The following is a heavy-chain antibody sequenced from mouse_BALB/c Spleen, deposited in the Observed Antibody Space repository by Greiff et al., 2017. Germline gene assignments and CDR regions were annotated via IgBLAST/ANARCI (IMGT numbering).Heavy chain of an antibody. CDR3: ARHGYYAGYYFDY. D-gene: IGHD2-3*01. J-gene: IGHJ2*01. Sequence: LVESGAELVRPGTSVKVSCKASGYAFTNYLIEWVKQRPGQGLEWIGVINPGSGGTNYNEKFKGKATLTADKSSSTAYMQLSSLTSDDSAVYFCARHGYYAGYYFDYWGQGTTLTVSS. V-gene: IGHV1-54*01. CDR1: GYAFTNYL. CDR2: INPGSGGT.